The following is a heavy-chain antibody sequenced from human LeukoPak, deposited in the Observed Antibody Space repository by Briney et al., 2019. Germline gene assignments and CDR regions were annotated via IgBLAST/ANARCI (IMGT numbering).Heavy chain of an antibody. Sequence: GGSLRLSCAASGFTFSDYYMSWIRQAPGNGLEWVSYISSSDSTIYYADSVKGRFTISRDNAKNSLYLQMNSLRAEDTAVYYCAGSSGYSYGYIDYWGQGTLVTVSS. CDR3: AGSSGYSYGYIDY. D-gene: IGHD5-18*01. CDR1: GFTFSDYY. J-gene: IGHJ4*02. V-gene: IGHV3-11*04. CDR2: ISSSDSTI.